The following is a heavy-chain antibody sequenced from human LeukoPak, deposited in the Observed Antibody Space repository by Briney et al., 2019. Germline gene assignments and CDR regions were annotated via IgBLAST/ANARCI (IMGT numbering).Heavy chain of an antibody. CDR3: ARSLVVGATYPYH. V-gene: IGHV4-34*01. J-gene: IGHJ5*02. CDR1: GGSISSYY. CDR2: INHSGST. Sequence: SETLFLTCTVSGGSISSYYWSWIRQPPGKGLEWIGEINHSGSTNYNPSLKSRVTISVDTSKNQFSLKLSSVTAADTAVYYCARSLVVGATYPYHWGQGTLVTVSS. D-gene: IGHD1-26*01.